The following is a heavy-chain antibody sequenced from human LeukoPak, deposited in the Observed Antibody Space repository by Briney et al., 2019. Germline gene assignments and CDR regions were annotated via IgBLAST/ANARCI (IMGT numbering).Heavy chain of an antibody. Sequence: SETLSLTCAVYGGSFSGYYWSWIRQPPGKGLEWIGEINHSGSTYYNPSLKSRVTISVDTSKNQFSLKLSSVTAADTAVYYCARGGYRGSYWYDIWGQGTMVTVSS. CDR1: GGSFSGYY. V-gene: IGHV4-34*01. J-gene: IGHJ3*02. D-gene: IGHD1-26*01. CDR3: ARGGYRGSYWYDI. CDR2: INHSGST.